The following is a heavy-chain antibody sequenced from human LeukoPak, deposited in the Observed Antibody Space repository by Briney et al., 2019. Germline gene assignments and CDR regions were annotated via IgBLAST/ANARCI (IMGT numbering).Heavy chain of an antibody. CDR1: GGTFSSYA. D-gene: IGHD2-2*01. V-gene: IGHV1-69*13. CDR3: AREGGSTSCYVY. Sequence: GASVKVSCKASGGTFSSYAISWVRQAPGQGLEWMGGIIPIFGTANYAQKFQGRVTNTADESTSTAYMELSSLRSEDTAVYYCAREGGSTSCYVYWGQGTLVTVSS. J-gene: IGHJ4*02. CDR2: IIPIFGTA.